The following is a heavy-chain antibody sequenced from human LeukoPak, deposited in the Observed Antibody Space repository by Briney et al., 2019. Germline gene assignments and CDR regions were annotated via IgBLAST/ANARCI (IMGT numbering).Heavy chain of an antibody. Sequence: GASVKVSCKASGYTFTGYYMHWVRQAPGQGLEWMGWINPNSGGTNYAQKFQGRVTMTRDTSISTAYMELSGLRSDDTAVYYCARDGDCSGGSCYSGYYYYYMDVWGKGTAVTVSS. J-gene: IGHJ6*03. CDR1: GYTFTGYY. CDR2: INPNSGGT. D-gene: IGHD2-15*01. V-gene: IGHV1-2*02. CDR3: ARDGDCSGGSCYSGYYYYYMDV.